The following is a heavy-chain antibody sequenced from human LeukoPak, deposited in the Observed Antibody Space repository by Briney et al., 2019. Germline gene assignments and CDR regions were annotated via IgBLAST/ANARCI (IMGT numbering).Heavy chain of an antibody. CDR1: GGTFSSYA. CDR2: IISIFGTA. J-gene: IGHJ4*02. Sequence: SVKVSCKPSGGTFSSYAISWVRQDPGQGLEWMGGIISIFGTANYAQKFQGRVTITADESTSTAYMELSSLRSEDTAVYYCARGPAPDSSGYQYYFDYWGQGTLVTVSS. CDR3: ARGPAPDSSGYQYYFDY. D-gene: IGHD3-22*01. V-gene: IGHV1-69*01.